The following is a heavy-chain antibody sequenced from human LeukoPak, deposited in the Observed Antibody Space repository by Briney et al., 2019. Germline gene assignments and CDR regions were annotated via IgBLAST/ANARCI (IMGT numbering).Heavy chain of an antibody. J-gene: IGHJ4*02. D-gene: IGHD3-16*01. CDR1: SASVSSYY. CDR3: ARGGAGPLRD. V-gene: IGHV4-59*02. Sequence: SETLSLTCTVSSASVSSYYWSWVRQPPGGGLEWIGYISNSGSPSYNPSFKSRVTFSADTSKNHLSLKLNSVTPADTAVYFCARGGAGPLRDWGQGTLVTVSS. CDR2: ISNSGSP.